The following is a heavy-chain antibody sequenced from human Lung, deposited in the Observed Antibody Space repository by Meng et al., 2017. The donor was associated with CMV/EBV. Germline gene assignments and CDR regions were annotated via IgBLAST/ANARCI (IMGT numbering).Heavy chain of an antibody. Sequence: GEXXKISCAASGFTSSNYAINWVRQAPGKGLEWVSAISGTGATTYYADSVRGRFTISRDNSKNSVHLQMNSLRAEDTAMYYCAKTSAAARVYYFEYWGPGTXVTVSS. CDR3: AKTSAAARVYYFEY. J-gene: IGHJ4*02. D-gene: IGHD6-13*01. V-gene: IGHV3-23*01. CDR2: ISGTGATT. CDR1: GFTSSNYA.